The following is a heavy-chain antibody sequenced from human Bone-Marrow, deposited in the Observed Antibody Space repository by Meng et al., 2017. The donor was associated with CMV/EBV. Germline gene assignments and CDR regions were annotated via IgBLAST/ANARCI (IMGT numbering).Heavy chain of an antibody. V-gene: IGHV1-2*02. J-gene: IGHJ6*02. D-gene: IGHD3-3*01. CDR3: ARDFLYDDFWSGYFSYYGMDV. Sequence: ASVKVSCKASGYTFTGYYMHWVRQAPGQGLEWMGWINPNSGGTNYAQKFQGRVTMTRDTSISTAYMELSRLRSGDTAVYYCARDFLYDDFWSGYFSYYGMDVWGQGTTVTVS. CDR1: GYTFTGYY. CDR2: INPNSGGT.